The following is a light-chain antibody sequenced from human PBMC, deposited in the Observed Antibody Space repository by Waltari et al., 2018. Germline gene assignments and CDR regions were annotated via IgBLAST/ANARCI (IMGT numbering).Light chain of an antibody. Sequence: SYVLTQPPSLSVAPGQTARITCGGNNIGDKSVHWYQQKPGQAPVLVVYDGNDRPSGIPDGFSGSNSVNTATRTISRVEAGDEADYHCQVWDSSSDHWVFGGGTKLTVL. CDR2: DGN. CDR3: QVWDSSSDHWV. CDR1: NIGDKS. V-gene: IGLV3-21*02. J-gene: IGLJ3*02.